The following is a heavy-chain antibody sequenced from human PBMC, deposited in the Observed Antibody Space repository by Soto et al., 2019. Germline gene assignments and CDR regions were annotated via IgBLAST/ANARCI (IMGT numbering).Heavy chain of an antibody. J-gene: IGHJ4*02. Sequence: VHLLESGGGLVHPGGSLRLSCTASGFTFSNYAMTWVRQGPGKGLQWVAGINGGGDSPHYADSVKGRFIISRDNSNNTLVLQMRRLRVDATALYYCAKRGKFGGVDYWGQGTLLTVSS. D-gene: IGHD3-10*01. CDR2: INGGGDSP. CDR3: AKRGKFGGVDY. V-gene: IGHV3-23*01. CDR1: GFTFSNYA.